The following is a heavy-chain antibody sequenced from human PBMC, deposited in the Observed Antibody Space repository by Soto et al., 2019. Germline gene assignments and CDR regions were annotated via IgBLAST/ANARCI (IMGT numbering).Heavy chain of an antibody. CDR3: ARFILTGQGTSNWFDP. Sequence: PWETLSLTCAVYCGSFSGYYWSWIRQPPGKGLEWIGYIYYSGSTNYNPSLKSRVTISVDTSKNQFSLKLSSVTAADTAVYYCARFILTGQGTSNWFDPWGQGTLVTVSS. V-gene: IGHV4-59*08. CDR1: CGSFSGYY. CDR2: IYYSGST. J-gene: IGHJ5*02. D-gene: IGHD3-9*01.